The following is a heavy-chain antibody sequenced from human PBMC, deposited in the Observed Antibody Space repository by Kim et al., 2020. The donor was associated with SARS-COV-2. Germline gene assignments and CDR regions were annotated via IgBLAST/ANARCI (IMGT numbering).Heavy chain of an antibody. J-gene: IGHJ6*02. CDR2: IRSKANSYAT. CDR3: TRDSGWYYYGMDV. CDR1: GFTFSGSA. Sequence: GGSLRLSCAASGFTFSGSAMHWVRQASGKGLEWVGRIRSKANSYATAYAASVKGRFTISRDDSKNTAYLQRNSLKTEDTAVYYCTRDSGWYYYGMDVWGQGTTGTVSS. D-gene: IGHD6-19*01. V-gene: IGHV3-73*01.